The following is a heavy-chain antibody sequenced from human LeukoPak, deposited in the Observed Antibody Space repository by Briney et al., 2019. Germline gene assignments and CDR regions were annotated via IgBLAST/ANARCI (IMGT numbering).Heavy chain of an antibody. J-gene: IGHJ4*02. V-gene: IGHV3-23*01. CDR2: IGPSGANT. D-gene: IGHD4-23*01. Sequence: GGSLRLSCAASGFSFNIHGMNWVRQAPGEGLEWVSGIGPSGANTYYADSVKGRFTISRDNSQNTVSLQINSLRVEDTAVYYCARRAGGYSHPYDYWGQGILVTVSS. CDR1: GFSFNIHG. CDR3: ARRAGGYSHPYDY.